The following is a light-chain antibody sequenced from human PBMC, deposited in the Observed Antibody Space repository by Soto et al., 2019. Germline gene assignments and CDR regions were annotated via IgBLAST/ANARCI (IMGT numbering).Light chain of an antibody. V-gene: IGKV1-5*03. CDR3: QQYSSYRT. Sequence: DIQMTQSPSTLSASVGDRVTITCRASESISVWLAWYQQKPRKAPKLLIYKASNLDSGVPSRFSGSGSGTAFTLTISSLQPDDFATYYCQQYSSYRTFGQGTKVEIK. CDR1: ESISVW. CDR2: KAS. J-gene: IGKJ1*01.